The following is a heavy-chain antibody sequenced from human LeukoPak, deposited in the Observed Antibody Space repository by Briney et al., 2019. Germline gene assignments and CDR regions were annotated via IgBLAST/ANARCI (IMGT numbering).Heavy chain of an antibody. Sequence: GGSLRLSCAASGFTFSSYSMNWVRQAPGKGLEWVSSISSSSSYIYYADSVKGRFTISRDNAENSLYLQMNSLRAEDTAVYYCARRGRYVEMATMDYYYYYGMDVWGQGTTVTVSS. CDR1: GFTFSSYS. CDR2: ISSSSSYI. D-gene: IGHD5-24*01. CDR3: ARRGRYVEMATMDYYYYYGMDV. J-gene: IGHJ6*02. V-gene: IGHV3-21*01.